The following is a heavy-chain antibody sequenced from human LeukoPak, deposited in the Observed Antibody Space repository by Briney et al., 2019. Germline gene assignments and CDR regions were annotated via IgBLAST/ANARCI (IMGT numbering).Heavy chain of an antibody. CDR3: AGAMMGT. CDR2: IKQDGSGR. D-gene: IGHD3-22*01. CDR1: GFTFSSYA. V-gene: IGHV3-7*03. Sequence: GGSLRLSCAASGFTFSSYAMSWVRQAPGKGLEWVANIKQDGSGRYYVDSVKGRFTISRDNGKNSLYLQMNNLRAEDTAVFYCAGAMMGTWGQGTLVTVSS. J-gene: IGHJ5*02.